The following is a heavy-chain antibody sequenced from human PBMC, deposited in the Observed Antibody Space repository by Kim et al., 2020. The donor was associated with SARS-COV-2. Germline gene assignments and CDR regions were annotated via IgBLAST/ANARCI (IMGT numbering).Heavy chain of an antibody. J-gene: IGHJ4*02. V-gene: IGHV3-30*04. CDR2: ISYYGSNK. Sequence: GGSLRLSCAASGFTFSSYAMHWVRQAPGKGLEWVAVISYYGSNKYYADSVKGRFTISRDNSKNTLYLQMNSLRAEDTAVYYCARDGYYYDSSGYYYGYWGQGTLVTVSS. CDR3: ARDGYYYDSSGYYYGY. D-gene: IGHD3-22*01. CDR1: GFTFSSYA.